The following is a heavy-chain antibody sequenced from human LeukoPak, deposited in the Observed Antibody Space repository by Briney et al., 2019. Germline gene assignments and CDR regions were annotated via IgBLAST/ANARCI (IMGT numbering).Heavy chain of an antibody. D-gene: IGHD5-24*01. V-gene: IGHV3-48*04. Sequence: GRSLRLSCAASGVTFSSYAMSWVSQAPGKGLEWVSYISRSGSTIYYADSVTGRFTISRDTAKNSLSVQMNSLRAEDTAVYYGARDSRRFGSKYYYYGIGVWGQGTTVTGSS. CDR3: ARDSRRFGSKYYYYGIGV. J-gene: IGHJ6*02. CDR2: ISRSGSTI. CDR1: GVTFSSYA.